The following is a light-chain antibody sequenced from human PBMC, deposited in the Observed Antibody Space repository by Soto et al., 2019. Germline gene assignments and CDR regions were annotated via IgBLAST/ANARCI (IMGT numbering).Light chain of an antibody. J-gene: IGLJ2*01. CDR2: SSN. Sequence: QSVLTQPPSVSGTPGQRVIISCSGSSSNIGSNAVNWYQQLPGTAPKLLMASSNQRPSGVPDRFSGPKSGTSASLAISGFQSEDEADYYCATWDDSLNGVVFGGGTKVTVL. CDR3: ATWDDSLNGVV. V-gene: IGLV1-44*01. CDR1: SSNIGSNA.